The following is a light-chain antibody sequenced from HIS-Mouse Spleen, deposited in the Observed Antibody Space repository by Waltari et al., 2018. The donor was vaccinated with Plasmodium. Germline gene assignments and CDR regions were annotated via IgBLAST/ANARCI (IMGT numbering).Light chain of an antibody. Sequence: PGERVTLSCRASQSVSSSYLTWYQQKPGQAPRLLIYGTSTRATSIQARFSGSGSGTDFTLTISSLQPEDFAVYYCQQDYNLYTFGQGTKLEIK. V-gene: IGKV3D-7*01. J-gene: IGKJ2*01. CDR2: GTS. CDR3: QQDYNLYT. CDR1: QSVSSSY.